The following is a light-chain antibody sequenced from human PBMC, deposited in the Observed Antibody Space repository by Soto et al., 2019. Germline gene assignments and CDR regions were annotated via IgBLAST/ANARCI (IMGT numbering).Light chain of an antibody. CDR1: QGISSW. CDR3: QQANSFPHT. CDR2: AAS. V-gene: IGKV1D-12*01. J-gene: IGKJ2*01. Sequence: DLQMTQSPSSVSASVGDRVTIACRASQGISSWLAWYQQRPGKAPKLLIYAASSLQGGASSRYSGSGSGTDFTLTINNLRPEDFATYYCQQANSFPHTFGQGTTVEIK.